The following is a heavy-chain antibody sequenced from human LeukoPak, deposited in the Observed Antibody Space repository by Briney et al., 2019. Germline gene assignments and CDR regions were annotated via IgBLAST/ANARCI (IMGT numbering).Heavy chain of an antibody. J-gene: IGHJ4*02. CDR3: AREGYYGSGSPPSLYFDY. V-gene: IGHV3-30*03. Sequence: GGSLRLSCAASEFTFSSYSMNWVRQAPGKGLEWVAVTSSDLNVKLYADSVKGRFTISRDNSRSTLYLQMNSLRPEDTAIYYCAREGYYGSGSPPSLYFDYWGQGTLVTVSS. CDR1: EFTFSSYS. D-gene: IGHD3-10*01. CDR2: TSSDLNVK.